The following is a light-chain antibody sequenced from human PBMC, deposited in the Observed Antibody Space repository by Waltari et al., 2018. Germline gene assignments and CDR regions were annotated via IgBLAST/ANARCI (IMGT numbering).Light chain of an antibody. J-gene: IGLJ2*01. CDR1: GSNVGAGYD. V-gene: IGLV1-40*01. CDR3: QSYDRSLSVV. Sequence: QSALTQPPSVSGAPGQRVTISCTGSGSNVGAGYDVQWYQQFPGTVPKLLLSGNNNRPSGVPDRFSASKTGTSASLAITGLQAEDEADYYCQSYDRSLSVVFGGGTKLTVL. CDR2: GNN.